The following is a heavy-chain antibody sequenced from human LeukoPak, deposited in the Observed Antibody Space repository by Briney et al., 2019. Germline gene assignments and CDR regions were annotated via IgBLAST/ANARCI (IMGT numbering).Heavy chain of an antibody. CDR3: ARDPRNNWKYDPNYYFDY. J-gene: IGHJ4*02. Sequence: SETLSLTCTVSVFSISSGYHWGWIRQSPGKGLEWMGNIYHSGSTYYNPALKGRVPVSVDTSKNQCSLKLNSVTAADTAIYYCARDPRNNWKYDPNYYFDYWGQGALVTVSS. CDR1: VFSISSGYH. D-gene: IGHD1-7*01. CDR2: IYHSGST. V-gene: IGHV4-38-2*02.